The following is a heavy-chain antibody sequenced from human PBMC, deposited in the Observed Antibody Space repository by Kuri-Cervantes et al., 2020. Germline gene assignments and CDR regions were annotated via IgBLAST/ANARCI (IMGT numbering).Heavy chain of an antibody. D-gene: IGHD6-13*01. CDR1: GGTFSSYA. Sequence: SVKVSCKASGGTFSSYAISWVRQAPGQGLEWMGGLIPMFDTTEYAQKFQGRVTSTADESTSTAYMELSSLRSDDTAVYYCARDGLGAAASLAFDIWGQGTMVTVSS. CDR3: ARDGLGAAASLAFDI. J-gene: IGHJ3*02. CDR2: LIPMFDTT. V-gene: IGHV1-69*13.